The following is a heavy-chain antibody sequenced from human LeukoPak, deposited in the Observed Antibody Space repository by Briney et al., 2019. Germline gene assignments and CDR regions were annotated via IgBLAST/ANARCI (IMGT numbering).Heavy chain of an antibody. Sequence: GGSLRLSCAASGFTFSSYGMHWVRQAPGKGLEWVAFISYDGSNKYYADSVKGRFTISRDNSKNTLYLQMNSLRAEDTAVYYCAKDRHQSTAMASDFDYWGQGTLVTVSS. V-gene: IGHV3-30*18. CDR1: GFTFSSYG. D-gene: IGHD5-18*01. J-gene: IGHJ4*02. CDR2: ISYDGSNK. CDR3: AKDRHQSTAMASDFDY.